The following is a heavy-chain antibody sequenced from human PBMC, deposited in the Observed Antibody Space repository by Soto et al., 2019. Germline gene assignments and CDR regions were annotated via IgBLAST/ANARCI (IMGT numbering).Heavy chain of an antibody. V-gene: IGHV4-4*02. J-gene: IGHJ4*02. CDR1: GSSFTSNW. D-gene: IGHD2-21*01. CDR3: AWHIAVSGTRGFDH. Sequence: QVQLQESGPGLMKPSGILSLTCAVSGSSFTSNWWSWVRQPPRKRLEWIVEIFHTGCTNYTPSLMGRLTISRDKSKNHLSLNLNTLTGADTAVYYCAWHIAVSGTRGFDHWGQGTLVTVSS. CDR2: IFHTGCT.